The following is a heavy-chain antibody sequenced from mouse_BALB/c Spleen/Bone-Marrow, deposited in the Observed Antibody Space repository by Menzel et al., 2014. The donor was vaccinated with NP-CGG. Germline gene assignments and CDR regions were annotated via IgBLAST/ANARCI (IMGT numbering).Heavy chain of an antibody. V-gene: IGHV1-80*01. CDR2: IYPGDGDT. CDR1: GYAFSVYW. J-gene: IGHJ2*01. Sequence: VMLVESGAELVRPGSSVKISCKASGYAFSVYWMNWVKQRPGQGLEWIGQIYPGDGDTNYNGKFKGRATLTADKSSNTAYMQLCSLTSEDSAVYFCARGGISVDYWGQGTTLTVSS. CDR3: ARGGISVDY.